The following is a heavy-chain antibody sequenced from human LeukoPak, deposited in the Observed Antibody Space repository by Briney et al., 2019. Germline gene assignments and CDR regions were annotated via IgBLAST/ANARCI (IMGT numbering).Heavy chain of an antibody. Sequence: SVTASCKASGHTFTGHYMHWVRQAAGQGREWMGWTNPDSGGTNYAQKFQGRVTMTEDTSTDTAYMELSSLRSEDMAVYYCATKDQYYYDSSGYYFFDYWGQGTLVTVSS. V-gene: IGHV1-2*02. D-gene: IGHD3-22*01. CDR3: ATKDQYYYDSSGYYFFDY. CDR2: TNPDSGGT. CDR1: GHTFTGHY. J-gene: IGHJ4*02.